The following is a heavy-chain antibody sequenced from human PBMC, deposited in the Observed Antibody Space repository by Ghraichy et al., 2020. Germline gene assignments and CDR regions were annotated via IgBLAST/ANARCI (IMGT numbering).Heavy chain of an antibody. CDR3: AKGVYDSGDYPDY. CDR1: GFTFSTYG. J-gene: IGHJ4*02. D-gene: IGHD3-22*01. V-gene: IGHV3-23*01. Sequence: GGSLRLSCAASGFTFSTYGMRWVRQAPGKGLEWVSGISGSGGSTYYADSVKGRFTISRDNSKNTLSLQMHSLRAEDTAVYYCAKGVYDSGDYPDYWCQGTLVTVSS. CDR2: ISGSGGST.